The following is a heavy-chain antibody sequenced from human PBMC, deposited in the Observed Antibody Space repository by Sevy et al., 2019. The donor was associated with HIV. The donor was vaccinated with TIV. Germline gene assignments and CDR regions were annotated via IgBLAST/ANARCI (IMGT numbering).Heavy chain of an antibody. CDR2: ISGSGRNT. CDR1: GFTFSSYA. V-gene: IGHV3-23*01. Sequence: GGSLRLSCAASGFTFSSYAMSWVRQAPGKGLEWVSGISGSGRNTYYADSVKGQFTISRDNSKNTLYLQMNSLRAEDTDVYYCAQVGAVGVFESEYDILTGPDVSSYYMDVWGKGTTVTVSS. D-gene: IGHD3-9*01. CDR3: AQVGAVGVFESEYDILTGPDVSSYYMDV. J-gene: IGHJ6*03.